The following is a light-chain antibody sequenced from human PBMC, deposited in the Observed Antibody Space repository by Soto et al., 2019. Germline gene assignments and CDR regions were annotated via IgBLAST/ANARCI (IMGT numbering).Light chain of an antibody. J-gene: IGLJ3*02. CDR2: NTN. Sequence: QAVVTQEPSFSVSPGGTVTLTCGLSSASVSTSYYPSWYQQTPGQAPRTLIYNTNTRSSGVPDRFSGSILGNKAALTIAGAPADDESDYYCVLYKGSGISVFGGGTKLTVL. V-gene: IGLV8-61*01. CDR1: SASVSTSYY. CDR3: VLYKGSGISV.